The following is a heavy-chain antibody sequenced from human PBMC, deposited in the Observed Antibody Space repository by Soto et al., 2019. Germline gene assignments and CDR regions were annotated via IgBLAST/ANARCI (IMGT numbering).Heavy chain of an antibody. CDR2: ISAYNGNT. D-gene: IGHD1-20*01. CDR1: GYTFTSYG. CDR3: AREITGKMLYYFDY. Sequence: ASVKVSCKASGYTFTSYGISWVRQAPGQGLEWMGWISAYNGNTNYAQKLQGRVTMTTDTSTSTAYMELRSLRSDDTAVYYCAREITGKMLYYFDYWGQGTLVTVSS. V-gene: IGHV1-18*01. J-gene: IGHJ4*02.